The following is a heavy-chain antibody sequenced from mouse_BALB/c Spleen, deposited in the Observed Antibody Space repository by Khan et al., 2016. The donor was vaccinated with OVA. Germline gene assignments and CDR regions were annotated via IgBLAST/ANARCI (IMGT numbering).Heavy chain of an antibody. J-gene: IGHJ3*01. CDR3: ARRGAWFAY. V-gene: IGHV1-77*01. Sequence: QVRLQQSGAELARPGASVKLSCKASGYTFTDYYINWVKQRTGQGLEWIGEIYPGSGNTYYNEKFKGKATLTADKSSSTAYMQLSSLTSEDSAVYFCARRGAWFAYWGQGTLVTVSA. CDR1: GYTFTDYY. CDR2: IYPGSGNT.